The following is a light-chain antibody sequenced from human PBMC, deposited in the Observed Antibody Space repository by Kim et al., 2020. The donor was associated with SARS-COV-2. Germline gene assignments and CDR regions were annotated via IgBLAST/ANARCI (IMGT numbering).Light chain of an antibody. CDR2: GAS. J-gene: IGKJ2*01. CDR1: ESVRSNY. Sequence: LAPGERATLSGRASESVRSNYLAWYQHKPGQAPRLLIYGASSRITDIPDRFSGSGSGTDFTLTITRLEPEDFAVYYCQQYGSTPYTFGQGTKLEIK. V-gene: IGKV3-20*01. CDR3: QQYGSTPYT.